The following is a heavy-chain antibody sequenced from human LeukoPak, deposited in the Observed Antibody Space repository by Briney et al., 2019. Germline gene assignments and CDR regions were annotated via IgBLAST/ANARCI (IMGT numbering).Heavy chain of an antibody. V-gene: IGHV4-4*07. CDR2: VSASGST. CDR3: AKDLSRQRRGLNYGPWFDP. J-gene: IGHJ5*02. CDR1: GDSINTSY. D-gene: IGHD1-7*01. Sequence: PSESLSLTCTVSGDSINTSYWTWVRQPVGNAMQWNGRVSASGSTSYNPSLKSRVIMSVDVSKNQLSLNLISVTDADTAVYFCAKDLSRQRRGLNYGPWFDPWGRGTLVTVSS.